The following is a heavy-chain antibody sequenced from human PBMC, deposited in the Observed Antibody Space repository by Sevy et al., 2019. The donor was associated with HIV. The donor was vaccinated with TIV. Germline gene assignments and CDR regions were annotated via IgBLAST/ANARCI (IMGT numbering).Heavy chain of an antibody. CDR3: TTDTAVGHFDS. V-gene: IGHV3-21*01. CDR1: GFTFSYNS. J-gene: IGHJ4*02. Sequence: GGSLRLSCAASGFTFSYNSMNWVRQAPGKGLEWVSSISSSGSHIFYGYSVKGRFTISRDNAKNSLYLQMNSLRAEDTAVYYCTTDTAVGHFDSWGQGTLVTVSS. D-gene: IGHD1-26*01. CDR2: ISSSGSHI.